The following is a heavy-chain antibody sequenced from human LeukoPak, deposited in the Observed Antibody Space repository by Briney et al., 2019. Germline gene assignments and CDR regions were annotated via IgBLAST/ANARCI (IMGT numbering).Heavy chain of an antibody. CDR1: GYSISSGYY. J-gene: IGHJ4*02. Sequence: SETLSLTCTVSGYSISSGYYWGWIRQPPGKGLEWIGSIYYSGSTYYNPSLKSRVTISVDTSKNQFSLKLSSVTAADTAVYYCARQQIYVDTGLVDYFDYWGQGILVTVSS. CDR3: ARQQIYVDTGLVDYFDY. CDR2: IYYSGST. D-gene: IGHD5-18*01. V-gene: IGHV4-38-2*02.